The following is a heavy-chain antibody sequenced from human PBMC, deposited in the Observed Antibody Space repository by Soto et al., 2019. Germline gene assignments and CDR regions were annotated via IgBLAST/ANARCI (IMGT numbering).Heavy chain of an antibody. CDR3: VRSGTARLLRHSWFDT. V-gene: IGHV3-21*01. D-gene: IGHD2-21*01. CDR1: GFTFSTYD. J-gene: IGHJ5*02. CDR2: ITTSSAYI. Sequence: EVQLVESGGGLVKPGGSLRLSCAASGFTFSTYDMNWVRQAPGKGLEWVSSITTSSAYIYYADSLKGRITISRDNAKNSLFPQMNSLRAEDTAVYYCVRSGTARLLRHSWFDTWGQGTLVTVSS.